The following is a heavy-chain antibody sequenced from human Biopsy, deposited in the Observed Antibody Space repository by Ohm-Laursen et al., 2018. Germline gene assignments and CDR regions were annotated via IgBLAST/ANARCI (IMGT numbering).Heavy chain of an antibody. CDR1: GGSITADF. V-gene: IGHV4-59*08. CDR3: VRLNQRGNIIFFDY. J-gene: IGHJ4*02. Sequence: SDTLSLTCAVSGGSITADFWTWIRQTPGERLEWIGYRFHSGSPMYNPSLKSRVTISVDTSKSQFSLTLTSVTAADTAVYYCVRLNQRGNIIFFDYWGRGTLVTVSS. CDR2: RFHSGSP. D-gene: IGHD3/OR15-3a*01.